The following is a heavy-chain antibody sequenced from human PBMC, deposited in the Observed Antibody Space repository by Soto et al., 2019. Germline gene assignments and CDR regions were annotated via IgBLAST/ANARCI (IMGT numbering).Heavy chain of an antibody. Sequence: GGSLRLSCAASAFSFSSYTMSWVRQAPGKGLEWVTAINSGGDTTYADSVKGRFTISRDNSKNTLYLQMSSLRAEDTAVYYCAKGMYFYDGSGSYLPFDLWGQGTLVTVSS. CDR1: AFSFSSYT. CDR2: INSGGDT. D-gene: IGHD3-22*01. J-gene: IGHJ3*01. V-gene: IGHV3-23*01. CDR3: AKGMYFYDGSGSYLPFDL.